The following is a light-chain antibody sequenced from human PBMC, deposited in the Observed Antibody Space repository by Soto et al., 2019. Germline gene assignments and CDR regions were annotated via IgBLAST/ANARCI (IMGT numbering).Light chain of an antibody. Sequence: EIVLTQSPGTLSLSPGERATLSCRASQSVNSIYLAWYQRKPGQAPRLLIYGASNRATDIPYRFSASGSGTDFTLTITRLDAEDFAVYYCQQYDSIPPTFGQGTKVEV. V-gene: IGKV3-20*01. CDR1: QSVNSIY. J-gene: IGKJ1*01. CDR3: QQYDSIPPT. CDR2: GAS.